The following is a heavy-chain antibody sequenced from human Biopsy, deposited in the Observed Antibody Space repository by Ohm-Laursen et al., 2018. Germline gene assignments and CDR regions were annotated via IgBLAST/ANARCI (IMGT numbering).Heavy chain of an antibody. Sequence: SLRLSCAAFGFIFDDYAMHWVRQAPGKGLEWVAFIWYDGFNRYYADSVKGRFTISRDNSKNTLDLQMNSLRAEDTAVYYCATSTMVRSSGHAFDIWGQGTVVTVS. V-gene: IGHV3-33*08. J-gene: IGHJ3*02. CDR1: GFIFDDYA. CDR2: IWYDGFNR. D-gene: IGHD3-10*01. CDR3: ATSTMVRSSGHAFDI.